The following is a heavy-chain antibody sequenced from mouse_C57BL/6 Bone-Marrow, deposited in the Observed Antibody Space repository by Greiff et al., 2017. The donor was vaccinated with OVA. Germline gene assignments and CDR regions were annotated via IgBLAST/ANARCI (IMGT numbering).Heavy chain of an antibody. CDR3: ARDDGYPSWFGY. Sequence: VQLQQSGAELARPGASVKLSCTASGYTFTSYGISWVQQRTGQGLEWIGEIYPRSGNSYYNEKFKGKATLTADKSSSTAYMELRSLTSEDSAVYFSARDDGYPSWFGYWGQGTLVTGSA. J-gene: IGHJ3*01. D-gene: IGHD2-3*01. CDR1: GYTFTSYG. V-gene: IGHV1-81*01. CDR2: IYPRSGNS.